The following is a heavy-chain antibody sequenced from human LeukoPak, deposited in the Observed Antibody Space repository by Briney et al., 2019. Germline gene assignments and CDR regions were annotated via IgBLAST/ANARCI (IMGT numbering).Heavy chain of an antibody. J-gene: IGHJ4*02. D-gene: IGHD6-6*01. CDR1: GGSISSGDYY. CDR3: ARSIAARPGYFDY. V-gene: IGHV4-30-4*08. CDR2: IYYSGST. Sequence: PSQTLSLTCTVSGGSISSGDYYWSWIRQPPGKGLEWIGYIYYSGSTYYNPSLKSRVTISVDTSKNQFSLKLSSVTAADTAVYYCARSIAARPGYFDYWGQGTLVTVSS.